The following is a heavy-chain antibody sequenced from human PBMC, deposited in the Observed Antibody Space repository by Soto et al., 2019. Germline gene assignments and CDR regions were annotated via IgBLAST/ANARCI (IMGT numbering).Heavy chain of an antibody. V-gene: IGHV2-26*01. Sequence: SGPTLVNPTETLTLTCTVSGFSLSNARMGVSWIRQPPGKALEWLAHIFSNDEKSYSTSLKSRLTISKDTSKSQVVLTMTNMDPVDTATYYSARIQDSSSWYWFDPWGQGTLVTVSS. CDR2: IFSNDEK. CDR1: GFSLSNARMG. CDR3: ARIQDSSSWYWFDP. J-gene: IGHJ5*02. D-gene: IGHD6-13*01.